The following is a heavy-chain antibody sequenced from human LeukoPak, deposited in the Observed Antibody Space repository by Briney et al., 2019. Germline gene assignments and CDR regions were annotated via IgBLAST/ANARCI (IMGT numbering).Heavy chain of an antibody. CDR1: GFTFSSYG. Sequence: PGGSLRLSCAASGFTFSSYGMHWVRQAPGKGLEWVAVIWYDGSNKYYADSVKGRFTIPRDNSKNTLYLQMNSLRAEDTAVYYCAKSSWELLNYYYYMDVWGKGTTVTVSS. V-gene: IGHV3-33*06. D-gene: IGHD1-26*01. J-gene: IGHJ6*03. CDR2: IWYDGSNK. CDR3: AKSSWELLNYYYYMDV.